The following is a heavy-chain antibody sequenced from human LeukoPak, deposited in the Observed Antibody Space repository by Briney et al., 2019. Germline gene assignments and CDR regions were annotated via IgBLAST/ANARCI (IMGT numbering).Heavy chain of an antibody. CDR3: ARGGSSYNDEHEEFDY. CDR2: MNPNSGYT. Sequence: ASVKVSCKASGYTFTSHDINWVRQAPGQALEWMGWMNPNSGYTGYEQKFQGRVTMTRDTSTSTAYMELSSLRSEDTAVYYCARGGSSYNDEHEEFDYWGQGTVVTVSS. CDR1: GYTFTSHD. J-gene: IGHJ4*02. D-gene: IGHD3-22*01. V-gene: IGHV1-8*01.